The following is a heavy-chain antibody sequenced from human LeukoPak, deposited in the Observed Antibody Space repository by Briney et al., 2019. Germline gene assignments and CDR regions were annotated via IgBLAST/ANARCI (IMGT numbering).Heavy chain of an antibody. J-gene: IGHJ4*02. V-gene: IGHV4-34*01. Sequence: SETLSLTCAVYGGSFSGYYWSWIRQPPGKGLEWIGEINHSGSTNYNPSLKSRVTISVDTSKNQFSPKLSSVTAADTAVYYCARIYCSSTSCYSFDYWGQGTLVTVSS. D-gene: IGHD2-2*02. CDR2: INHSGST. CDR3: ARIYCSSTSCYSFDY. CDR1: GGSFSGYY.